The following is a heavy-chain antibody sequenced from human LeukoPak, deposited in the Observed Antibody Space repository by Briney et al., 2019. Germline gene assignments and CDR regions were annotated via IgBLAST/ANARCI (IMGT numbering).Heavy chain of an antibody. CDR1: GFTFSRYA. CDR3: ARAYAGSYSGGDY. J-gene: IGHJ4*02. V-gene: IGHV3-30-3*01. Sequence: PGGSLRLSCAASGFTFSRYAMHWVRQAPGKGLEWVAVISYDENSENYADSVKGRFTISRDNSKNTLYLQMNGLRVEDTAVYYCARAYAGSYSGGDYWGQGTLVTVSS. D-gene: IGHD1-26*01. CDR2: ISYDENSE.